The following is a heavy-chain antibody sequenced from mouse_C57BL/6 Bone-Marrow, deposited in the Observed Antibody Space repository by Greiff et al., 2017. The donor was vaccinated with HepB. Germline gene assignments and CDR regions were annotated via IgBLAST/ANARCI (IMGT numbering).Heavy chain of an antibody. CDR2: ISSGGSYT. D-gene: IGHD2-5*01. J-gene: IGHJ4*01. V-gene: IGHV5-6*01. Sequence: EVMLVESGGDLVKPGGSLKLSCAASGFTFSSYGMSWVRQTPDKRLEWVATISSGGSYTYYPDSVKGRFTISRDNAKNTLYLQKSSLKSEDTAMYYCATYYSNSYAMDYWGQGTSVTVSS. CDR3: ATYYSNSYAMDY. CDR1: GFTFSSYG.